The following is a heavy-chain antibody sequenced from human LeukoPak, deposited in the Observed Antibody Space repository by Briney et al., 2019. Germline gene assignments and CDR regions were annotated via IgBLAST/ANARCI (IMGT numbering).Heavy chain of an antibody. CDR3: ARKVPNDSSGYYYRGQFDP. V-gene: IGHV1-69*06. CDR2: IIPIFGTA. CDR1: GGTFSSYA. J-gene: IGHJ5*02. D-gene: IGHD3-22*01. Sequence: ASVKVSFKSSGGTFSSYAISWVRQAAGQGLEWMGGIIPIFGTANYAQKFQGRVTITADKSTSTAYMELSSLRSEDTAVYYCARKVPNDSSGYYYRGQFDPWGQGTLVTVSS.